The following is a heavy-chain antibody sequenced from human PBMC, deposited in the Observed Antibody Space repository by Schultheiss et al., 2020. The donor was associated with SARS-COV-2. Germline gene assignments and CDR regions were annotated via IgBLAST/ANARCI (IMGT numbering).Heavy chain of an antibody. CDR3: ARDLGRSRG. J-gene: IGHJ4*02. CDR1: GFTFSSYW. D-gene: IGHD2-2*01. V-gene: IGHV3-74*01. CDR2: INSDGSST. Sequence: GESLKISCAASGFTFSSYWMHWVRQAPGKGPVWVSRINSDGSSTSYADSVKGRFTISRDNAKNTLYLQMNSLRAEDTAVYYCARDLGRSRGWGQGTLVTVSS.